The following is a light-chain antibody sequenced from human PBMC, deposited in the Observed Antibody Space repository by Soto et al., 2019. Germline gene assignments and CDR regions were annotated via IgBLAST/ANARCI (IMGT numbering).Light chain of an antibody. CDR3: QQYNSYPIT. Sequence: DIQMTQSPSTPSASVGDRVTITCRASQSISSWLAWYQQKPGKAPKLLIYDASSLESGVPSRFSGSGSGTEFTLTISSLQPDDFATYYCQQYNSYPITFGQGTRLEI. V-gene: IGKV1-5*01. J-gene: IGKJ5*01. CDR1: QSISSW. CDR2: DAS.